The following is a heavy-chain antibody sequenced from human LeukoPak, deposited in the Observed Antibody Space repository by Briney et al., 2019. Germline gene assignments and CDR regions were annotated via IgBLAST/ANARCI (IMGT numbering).Heavy chain of an antibody. CDR3: QSRFLEWLLDY. V-gene: IGHV4-39*01. CDR1: GGSISSNNYF. CDR2: IYDSGST. D-gene: IGHD3-3*01. Sequence: PSETLSLTCTASGGSISSNNYFWGWIRQPPGKGLEWIGSIYDSGSTYYNPSLKSRVTISVDTSKNQFSLKLNSVTAADTAMYYCQSRFLEWLLDYWGQGTLVTVSS. J-gene: IGHJ4*02.